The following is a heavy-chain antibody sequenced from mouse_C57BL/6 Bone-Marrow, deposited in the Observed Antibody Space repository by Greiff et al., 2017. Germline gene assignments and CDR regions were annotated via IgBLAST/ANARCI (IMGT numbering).Heavy chain of an antibody. D-gene: IGHD6-1*01. CDR1: GFSLTSYG. CDR2: IWSGGST. Sequence: VKLQESGPGLVQPSQSLSITCTVSGFSLTSYGVHWVRQSPGKGLEWLGVIWSGGSTDYNAAFISRLSISKDNSKSQVFFKMNSLQADDTAIDYCARLALRYYYAMDYWGQGTSVTVSS. CDR3: ARLALRYYYAMDY. J-gene: IGHJ4*01. V-gene: IGHV2-2*01.